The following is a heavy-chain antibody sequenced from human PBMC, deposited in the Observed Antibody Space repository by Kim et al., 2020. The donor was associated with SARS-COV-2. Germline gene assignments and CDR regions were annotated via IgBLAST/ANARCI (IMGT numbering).Heavy chain of an antibody. J-gene: IGHJ4*02. CDR1: GGSISSSSYY. D-gene: IGHD3-10*01. V-gene: IGHV4-39*01. CDR2: NYYSGST. Sequence: SETLSLTCTVSGGSISSSSYYWGWIRQPPGKGLEWIGSNYYSGSTYYNPSLKSRVTISVDTSKNQFSLKLSSVTAADTAVYYCARQATMVRGVTVYYFDYCDPCTPLTFSS. CDR3: ARQATMVRGVTVYYFDY.